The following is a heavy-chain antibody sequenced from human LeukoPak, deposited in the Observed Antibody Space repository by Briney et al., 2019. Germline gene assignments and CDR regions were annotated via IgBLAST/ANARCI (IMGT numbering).Heavy chain of an antibody. D-gene: IGHD5-18*01. CDR1: GFTFSSYA. V-gene: IGHV3-23*01. CDR3: AKGVDTAMVIWDAFDI. J-gene: IGHJ3*02. CDR2: ISGSGGST. Sequence: GGSLRLSCAASGFTFSSYAMSWVRQAPGKGLEWVSAISGSGGSTYYADSMKGRFTISRDNSKNTLYLQMNSLRAEDTAVYYCAKGVDTAMVIWDAFDIWGQGTMVTVSS.